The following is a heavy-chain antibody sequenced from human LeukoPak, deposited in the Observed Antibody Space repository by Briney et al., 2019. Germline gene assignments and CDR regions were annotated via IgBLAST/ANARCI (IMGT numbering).Heavy chain of an antibody. J-gene: IGHJ4*02. CDR2: INPNSGGT. CDR1: GYTLTSYY. D-gene: IGHD1-26*01. Sequence: ASVKVSCKASGYTLTSYYMHWVRQAPGQGLEWMGWINPNSGGTNYAQKFQGRVTMTRDTSISTAYMELSRLRSDDTAVYYCARARSSRYPFDYWGQGTLVTVSS. CDR3: ARARSSRYPFDY. V-gene: IGHV1-2*02.